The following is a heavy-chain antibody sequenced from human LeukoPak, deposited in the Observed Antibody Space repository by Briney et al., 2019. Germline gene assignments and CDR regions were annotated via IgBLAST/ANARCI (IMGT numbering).Heavy chain of an antibody. CDR2: ISAYNGNT. J-gene: IGHJ4*02. CDR1: GYTFTSYG. Sequence: ASVKVSCKASGYTFTSYGISWVRQAPGQGLERMGWISAYNGNTNYAQKLQGRVTMTTDTSTSTAYMELRSLRSDGTAVYYCARDQKHRPFDYWGQGTLVTVSS. CDR3: ARDQKHRPFDY. V-gene: IGHV1-18*01.